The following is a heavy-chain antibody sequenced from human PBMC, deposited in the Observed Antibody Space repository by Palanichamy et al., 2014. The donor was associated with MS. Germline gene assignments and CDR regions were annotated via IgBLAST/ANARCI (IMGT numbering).Heavy chain of an antibody. D-gene: IGHD3-10*01. CDR1: GGSISSYY. CDR2: IYSSGST. J-gene: IGHJ4*02. V-gene: IGHV4-59*01. Sequence: QVQLQESGPGLVKPSETLSLTCTVSGGSISSYYWSWIRQSPGKGLEWIGYIYSSGSTNYNPSLKSRVTISVDTSKNHFSLKLSSVTAADTAVYYCARLSNHGSGNYYNDYWGQGTLVTVSS. CDR3: ARLSNHGSGNYYNDY.